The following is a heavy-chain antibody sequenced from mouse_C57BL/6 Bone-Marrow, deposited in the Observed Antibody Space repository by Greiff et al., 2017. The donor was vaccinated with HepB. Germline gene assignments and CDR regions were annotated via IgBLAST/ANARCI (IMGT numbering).Heavy chain of an antibody. CDR3: ARHYYYGSSYGDY. D-gene: IGHD1-1*01. V-gene: IGHV5-17*01. CDR2: ISSGSSTI. J-gene: IGHJ2*01. Sequence: DVKLVESGGGLVKPGGSLKLSCAASGFTFSDYGMHWVRQAPEKGLEWVAYISSGSSTIYYADTVKGRFTISRDNAKNTLFLQMTSLRSEDTAMYYCARHYYYGSSYGDYWGQGTTLTVSS. CDR1: GFTFSDYG.